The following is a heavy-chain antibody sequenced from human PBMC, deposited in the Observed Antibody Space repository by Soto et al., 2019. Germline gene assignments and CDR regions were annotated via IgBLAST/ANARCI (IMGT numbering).Heavy chain of an antibody. J-gene: IGHJ4*02. CDR3: APTVTTTTPDYYFDY. D-gene: IGHD4-17*01. Sequence: PGGSLRLSCAASGFTFSSYSMNWVRQAPGKGLEWVSDISSSSSTIYYADSVKGRFTISRDNAKNSLYLQMNSLRDEDTAVYYCAPTVTTTTPDYYFDYWGQGTLVTVSS. CDR2: ISSSSSTI. CDR1: GFTFSSYS. V-gene: IGHV3-48*02.